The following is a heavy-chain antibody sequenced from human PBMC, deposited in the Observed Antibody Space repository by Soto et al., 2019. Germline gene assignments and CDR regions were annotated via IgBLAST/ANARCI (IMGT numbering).Heavy chain of an antibody. D-gene: IGHD3-22*01. CDR1: GFTFSSYG. CDR2: ISYDGSNK. J-gene: IGHJ4*02. V-gene: IGHV3-30*18. CDR3: AKGSYYYDSSGHFDY. Sequence: PGGSLRLSCAASGFTFSSYGMHWVRQAPGKGLEWVAVISYDGSNKYYADSVKGRFTISRDNSKNTLYLQMNSLRAEDTAVYYCAKGSYYYDSSGHFDYWGQGTLVTVSS.